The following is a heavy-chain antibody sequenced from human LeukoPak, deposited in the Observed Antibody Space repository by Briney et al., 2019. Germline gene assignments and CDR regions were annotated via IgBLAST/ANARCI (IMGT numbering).Heavy chain of an antibody. Sequence: GGSLRLSCAASGFTFSSYWMHWVRQAPGKGLVWVSRINSDGSSTNYADSVKGRFTISRDNAKNTLYLQMNSLGAEDTAMYYCARAVYYSNYLGYWGQGTLVTVSS. CDR3: ARAVYYSNYLGY. V-gene: IGHV3-74*01. CDR1: GFTFSSYW. J-gene: IGHJ4*01. CDR2: INSDGSST. D-gene: IGHD3-10*01.